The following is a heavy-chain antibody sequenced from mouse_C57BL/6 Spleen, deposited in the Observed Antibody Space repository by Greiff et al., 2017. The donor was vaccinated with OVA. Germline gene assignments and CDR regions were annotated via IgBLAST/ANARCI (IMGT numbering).Heavy chain of an antibody. CDR2: ISYSGST. D-gene: IGHD1-1*01. CDR1: GYSITSDY. V-gene: IGHV3-8*01. J-gene: IGHJ1*03. CDR3: ARSPYYYGSSYVGYFDV. Sequence: EVKLLESGPGLAKPSQTLSLTCSVTGYSITSDYWNWIRKFPGNKLEYMGYISYSGSTYYNPSLKSRIAITRDTSKNQYYLQLNSVTTEDTATYYCARSPYYYGSSYVGYFDVWGTGTTVTVSS.